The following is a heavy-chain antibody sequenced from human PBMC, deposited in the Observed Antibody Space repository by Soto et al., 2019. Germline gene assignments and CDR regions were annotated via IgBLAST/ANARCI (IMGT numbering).Heavy chain of an antibody. J-gene: IGHJ4*02. CDR3: ARARAPNRYCSCGSCYSAFDY. V-gene: IGHV1-3*01. CDR2: INAGNGNT. Sequence: ASVKVSCKASGYTFTSYAMHWVRQAPGQRLEWMGWINAGNGNTKYSQKFQGRVTITRDTSASTAYMELSSLRSEDTAVYYCARARAPNRYCSCGSCYSAFDYWGQRTLVTVSS. D-gene: IGHD2-15*01. CDR1: GYTFTSYA.